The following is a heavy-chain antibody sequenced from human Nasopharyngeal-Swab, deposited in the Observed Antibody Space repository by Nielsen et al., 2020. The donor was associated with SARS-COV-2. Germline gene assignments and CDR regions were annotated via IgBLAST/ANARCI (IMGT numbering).Heavy chain of an antibody. CDR2: IDPSDSYT. D-gene: IGHD4-17*01. CDR3: ARHGGATTVTPPRY. V-gene: IGHV5-10-1*01. J-gene: IGHJ4*02. Sequence: VRQTPGKGLEWMGRIDPSDSYTNYSPSFQGHVTISADKSISTAYLQWSSLKASDTAMYYCARHGGATTVTPPRYWGQGTLVTVSS.